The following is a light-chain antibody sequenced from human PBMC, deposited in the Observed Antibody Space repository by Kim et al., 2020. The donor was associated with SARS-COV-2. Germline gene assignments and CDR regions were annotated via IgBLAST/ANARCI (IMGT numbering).Light chain of an antibody. V-gene: IGKV1-5*03. CDR3: QQYNSYSGT. J-gene: IGKJ1*01. Sequence: DIQMTQSPSTLSASVGDRVTITCRASQSISSWLAWYQQKPGKAPKLLIYKASSLESGVPSRFSGSGSRTEFTLTISSLQPDGFATYSCQQYNSYSGTFGQGTKVDIK. CDR2: KAS. CDR1: QSISSW.